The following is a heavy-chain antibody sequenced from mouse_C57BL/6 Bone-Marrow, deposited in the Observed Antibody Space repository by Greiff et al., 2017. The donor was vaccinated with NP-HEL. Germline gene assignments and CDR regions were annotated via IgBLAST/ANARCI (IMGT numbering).Heavy chain of an antibody. CDR3: AICYGSSHWYFDV. D-gene: IGHD1-1*01. CDR1: GFTFSDYG. Sequence: EVMLVESGGGLVKPGGSLKLSCAASGFTFSDYGMHWVRQAPEKGLEWVAYISSGSSTIYYADTVKGRFTISRDNAKNTLFLQMTSLRSEDTAMYYCAICYGSSHWYFDVWGTGTTVTVSS. J-gene: IGHJ1*03. V-gene: IGHV5-17*01. CDR2: ISSGSSTI.